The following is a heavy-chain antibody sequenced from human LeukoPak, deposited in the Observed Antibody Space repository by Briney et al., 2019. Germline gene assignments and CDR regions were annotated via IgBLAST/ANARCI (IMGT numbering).Heavy chain of an antibody. D-gene: IGHD5-24*01. J-gene: IGHJ4*02. V-gene: IGHV3-23*01. Sequence: GGSLRLSCAASGFIFSSYAMSWVRQAPGKGLEWVSTISGSGGSTYNADSVKGRFTISRDNSKNTVYLQMNSLRAEDSAIYYCVKDEADGYTNYGDYWGQGTLVTVSS. CDR1: GFIFSSYA. CDR2: ISGSGGST. CDR3: VKDEADGYTNYGDY.